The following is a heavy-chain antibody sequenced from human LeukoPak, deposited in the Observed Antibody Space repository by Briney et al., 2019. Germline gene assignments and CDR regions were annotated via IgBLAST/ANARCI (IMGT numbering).Heavy chain of an antibody. Sequence: GGPLRLFRAASGFTFNSYAMNWVRQPPRKGLQWVSTISGSGDNTNYADYVNGRVTISRDNSKNTLYLQMNSLRAEDTAVYYCAREGYDILTGYYPLDHWGQGTLVTVSS. CDR2: ISGSGDNT. V-gene: IGHV3-23*01. D-gene: IGHD3-9*01. J-gene: IGHJ4*02. CDR3: AREGYDILTGYYPLDH. CDR1: GFTFNSYA.